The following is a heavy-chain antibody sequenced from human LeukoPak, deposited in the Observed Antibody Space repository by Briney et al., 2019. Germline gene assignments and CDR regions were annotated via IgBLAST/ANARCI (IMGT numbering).Heavy chain of an antibody. D-gene: IGHD6-19*01. CDR2: ISSSGSTI. J-gene: IGHJ4*02. CDR1: GFTFSSYE. V-gene: IGHV3-48*03. CDR3: AREQWLGTYDY. Sequence: GGSLRLSCAASGFTFSSYEMNWVRQAPGKGLEWVPYISSSGSTIYYADSVKGRFTISRDNAKNSLYLQMNSLRAEDTAVYYCAREQWLGTYDYWGQGTLVTVSS.